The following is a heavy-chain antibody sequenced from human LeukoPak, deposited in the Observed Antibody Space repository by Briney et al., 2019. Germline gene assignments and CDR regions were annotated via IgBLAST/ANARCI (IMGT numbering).Heavy chain of an antibody. CDR2: ISAYNGNT. CDR3: ARAPFMRRDSSGTNINLDF. D-gene: IGHD3-22*01. V-gene: IGHV1-18*01. J-gene: IGHJ4*02. CDR1: GYTCTSYG. Sequence: ASVKEIYLASGYTCTSYGMIWVRQAPGQGLEWMGWISAYNGNTNYAQKLQGRVTMTTDTFTRTAYMELRTLRSDDTAVYCCARAPFMRRDSSGTNINLDFWGQRSLGTVSS.